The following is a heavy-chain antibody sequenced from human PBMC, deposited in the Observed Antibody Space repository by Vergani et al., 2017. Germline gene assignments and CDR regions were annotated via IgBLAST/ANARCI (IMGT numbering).Heavy chain of an antibody. CDR3: ARVTRIAAHPGPSYYYYYMDF. CDR2: INSNSGVT. J-gene: IGHJ6*03. CDR1: GYTFTGYY. Sequence: QVQLVQSGAEVKKPGASVKVSCKASGYTFTGYYMHWVRQAPGQGLEWMGWINSNSGVTTYAHKCQGKATMTRDTSISTTYMELSRLRSDDTALYYCARVTRIAAHPGPSYYYYYMDFWGKGTMVTVSS. D-gene: IGHD6-6*01. V-gene: IGHV1-2*07.